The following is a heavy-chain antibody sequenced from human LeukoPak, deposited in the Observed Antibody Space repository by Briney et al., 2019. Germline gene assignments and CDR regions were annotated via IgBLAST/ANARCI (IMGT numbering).Heavy chain of an antibody. CDR2: ILYDGSNK. D-gene: IGHD3-22*01. CDR3: AGAYYYDSSGYYGY. Sequence: GGSLRLSCAASGFTFSSYGMHWVRPAPGKGLDWVAFILYDGSNKYYADSVKGRFTISRDNPKNSLYLQMNSLRTEDTAVYYCAGAYYYDSSGYYGYWGQGTLVTVSS. J-gene: IGHJ4*02. V-gene: IGHV3-30*02. CDR1: GFTFSSYG.